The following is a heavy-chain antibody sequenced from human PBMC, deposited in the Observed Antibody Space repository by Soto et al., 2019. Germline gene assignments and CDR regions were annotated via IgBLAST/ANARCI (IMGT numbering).Heavy chain of an antibody. CDR2: TYSSGTT. D-gene: IGHD1-1*01. V-gene: IGHV3-53*01. CDR3: ARGLGGTTFDY. Sequence: EVQLVESGGGLIQPGGSLRLSCAASGFTVTVSNNYMSWVRQAPGRGLEWVSLTYSSGTTYYADSVRGRFTISRDTSKNTLYLQMNSLRADDTAVYYCARGLGGTTFDYWGQGTLVTVSS. CDR1: GFTVTVSNNY. J-gene: IGHJ4*02.